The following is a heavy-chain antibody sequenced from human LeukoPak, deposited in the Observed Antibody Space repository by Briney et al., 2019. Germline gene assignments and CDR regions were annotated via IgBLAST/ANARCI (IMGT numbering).Heavy chain of an antibody. D-gene: IGHD6-13*01. V-gene: IGHV1-58*01. CDR2: IVVGSGNT. CDR1: GFTFTSSA. J-gene: IGHJ4*02. Sequence: TSVKVSCKASGFTFTSSAVQWVRQARGQRLEWIGWIVVGSGNTNYAQKFQGRVTMTRDTSTSTGYMELSSLRSEDTAVYYCARDRIAAAGMDFGYYFDYWGQGTLVTVSS. CDR3: ARDRIAAAGMDFGYYFDY.